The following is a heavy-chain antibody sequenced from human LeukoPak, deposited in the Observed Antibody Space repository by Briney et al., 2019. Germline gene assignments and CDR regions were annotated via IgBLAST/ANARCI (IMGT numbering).Heavy chain of an antibody. CDR2: ISGSGGST. J-gene: IGHJ3*02. D-gene: IGHD6-19*01. Sequence: GGSLRLSCPASGFTFSSYAMSWVRQAPGKGLEWVSAISGSGGSTYYADSVKGRFTISRDNSKNTLYLQMNSLRAEDTAVYYCAKVWIAVSGAFDIWGQGTMVTVSS. V-gene: IGHV3-23*01. CDR1: GFTFSSYA. CDR3: AKVWIAVSGAFDI.